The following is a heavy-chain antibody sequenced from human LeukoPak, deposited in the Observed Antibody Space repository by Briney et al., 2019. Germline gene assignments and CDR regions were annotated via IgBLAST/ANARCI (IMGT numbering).Heavy chain of an antibody. Sequence: PSETLSLTCTVSGGSISSYYWSWTRQPAGKGLEWIGRIYTSGSTNYNPSLKSRVTMSVDTSKNQFSLKLSSVTAADTAVYYCARVRLRYFDWLWDAFDIWGQGTMVTVSS. J-gene: IGHJ3*02. CDR3: ARVRLRYFDWLWDAFDI. D-gene: IGHD3-9*01. CDR2: IYTSGST. V-gene: IGHV4-4*07. CDR1: GGSISSYY.